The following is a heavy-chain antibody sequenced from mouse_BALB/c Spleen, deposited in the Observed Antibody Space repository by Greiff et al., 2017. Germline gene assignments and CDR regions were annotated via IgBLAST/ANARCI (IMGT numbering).Heavy chain of an antibody. CDR1: GFTFSSYT. Sequence: EVKLMESGGGLVKPGGSLKLSCAASGFTFSSYTMSWVRQTPEKRLEWVATISSGGSYTYYPDSVKGRFTISRDNAKNTLYLQMSSLKSEDTAMYYCTRDGDYYYRYNYWGQGTTLTVSS. V-gene: IGHV5-6-4*01. J-gene: IGHJ2*01. CDR3: TRDGDYYYRYNY. D-gene: IGHD2-14*01. CDR2: ISSGGSYT.